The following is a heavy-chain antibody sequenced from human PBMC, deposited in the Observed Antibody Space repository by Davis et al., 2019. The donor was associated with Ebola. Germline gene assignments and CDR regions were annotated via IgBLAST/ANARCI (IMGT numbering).Heavy chain of an antibody. J-gene: IGHJ4*02. CDR2: ISGSGGGT. Sequence: GGSLRLSCAASGFIFSSYGMTWVRQAPGKGLQWVSGISGSGGGTDYADSVKGRFTISRDYSKNTLYLQMNSLRDEDTAIYYCVRHYSTVWYHYDYFDYWGQGALVTVSS. V-gene: IGHV3-23*01. CDR3: VRHYSTVWYHYDYFDY. D-gene: IGHD6-19*01. CDR1: GFIFSSYG.